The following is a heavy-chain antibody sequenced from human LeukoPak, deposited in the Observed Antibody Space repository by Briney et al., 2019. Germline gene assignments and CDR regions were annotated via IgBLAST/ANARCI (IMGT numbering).Heavy chain of an antibody. CDR2: INPSGGST. CDR3: ARDMGIAVAGSSRNWFDP. V-gene: IGHV1-46*01. CDR1: GYTFTNYY. D-gene: IGHD6-19*01. Sequence: ASVKVSCKASGYTFTNYYMHWVRQAPGQGLEWMGIINPSGGSTSYAQKFQGRVTMTRDTSTSTVYMELSSLRSEDTAVYYCARDMGIAVAGSSRNWFDPWGQGTLVTVSS. J-gene: IGHJ5*02.